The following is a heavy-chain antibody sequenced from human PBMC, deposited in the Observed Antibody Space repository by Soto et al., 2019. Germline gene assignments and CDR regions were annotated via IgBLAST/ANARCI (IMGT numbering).Heavy chain of an antibody. V-gene: IGHV3-21*01. D-gene: IGHD3-10*01. Sequence: XGFLRLSVIPSRVTFRTNTREGVRHSPGKDLDWGAGIRGFSPYTFYAESVRGRFTISRDNAKSSLFLQMDSLRAEDTAVYYCARDRGYDAHDYYYNAMDVRGQGPTVTVSS. CDR2: IRGFSPYT. J-gene: IGHJ6*02. CDR3: ARDRGYDAHDYYYNAMDV. CDR1: RVTFRTNT.